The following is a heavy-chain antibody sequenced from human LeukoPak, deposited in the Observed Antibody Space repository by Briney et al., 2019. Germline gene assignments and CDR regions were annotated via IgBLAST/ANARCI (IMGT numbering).Heavy chain of an antibody. CDR1: GGSFSGYY. J-gene: IGHJ4*02. CDR2: INHSGST. D-gene: IGHD2-2*02. V-gene: IGHV4-34*01. Sequence: SETLSLTCAVYGGSFSGYYWSWIRQPPGKGLEWIGEINHSGSTNYNPSLKSRVTISVDTSKNQFSLKLSPVTAADTAVYYCACSSQYQLLYHFDYWGQGTLVTVSS. CDR3: ACSSQYQLLYHFDY.